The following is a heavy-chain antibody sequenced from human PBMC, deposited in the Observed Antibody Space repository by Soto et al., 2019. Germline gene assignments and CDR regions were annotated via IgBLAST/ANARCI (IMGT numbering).Heavy chain of an antibody. V-gene: IGHV3-23*01. CDR2: ISGSGGST. CDR1: GFTFSSHA. Sequence: QSGGSLRLSCAASGFTFSSHAMSWVRQAPGKGLEWVSAISGSGGSTYYADSVKGRFTISRDNSKNTLYLQMNSLRAEDTAVYYCAKDREAKYYYDSSGYVDYWGQGTLVTVAS. D-gene: IGHD3-22*01. CDR3: AKDREAKYYYDSSGYVDY. J-gene: IGHJ4*02.